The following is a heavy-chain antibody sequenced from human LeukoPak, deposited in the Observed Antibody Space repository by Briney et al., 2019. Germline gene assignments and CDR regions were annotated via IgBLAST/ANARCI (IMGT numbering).Heavy chain of an antibody. CDR3: ARAQDCSSTSCHVGFDY. D-gene: IGHD2-2*01. CDR1: GGSFSGYY. V-gene: IGHV4-34*01. CDR2: INHSGST. J-gene: IGHJ4*01. Sequence: SETLSLTCAVYGGSFSGYYWSWIRQPPGKWLEWIGEINHSGSTNYNPSLKSRVTISVDTSKNQFSLKLSSVTAADTAVYYCARAQDCSSTSCHVGFDYWGQGTLVTVSS.